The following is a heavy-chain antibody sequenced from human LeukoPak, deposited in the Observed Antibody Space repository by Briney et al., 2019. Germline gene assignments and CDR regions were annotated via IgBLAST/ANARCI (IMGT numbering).Heavy chain of an antibody. Sequence: GGSLRLSCAASGFTFSSYAMSWVRQAPGKGLELVSAISGSGGSTYYADSVKGRFTISRDNSKNTLYLQMNSLRAEDTAVYYCARDLAYSRLDYWGQGMLVTVSS. CDR2: ISGSGGST. CDR3: ARDLAYSRLDY. CDR1: GFTFSSYA. D-gene: IGHD5-18*01. V-gene: IGHV3-23*01. J-gene: IGHJ4*02.